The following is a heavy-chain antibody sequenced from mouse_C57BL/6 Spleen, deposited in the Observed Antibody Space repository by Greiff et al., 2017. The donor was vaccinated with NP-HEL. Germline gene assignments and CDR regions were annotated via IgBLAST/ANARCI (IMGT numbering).Heavy chain of an antibody. Sequence: EVMLVESEGGLVQPGSSMKLSCTASGFTFSDYYMAWVRQVPEKGLEWVANINYDGSSTYYLDSLKSRFIISRDNAKNILYLQMSSLKSEDTATCYCSRAGGLGRGAMDYWGQGTSVTVSS. CDR1: GFTFSDYY. J-gene: IGHJ4*01. D-gene: IGHD4-1*01. V-gene: IGHV5-16*01. CDR2: INYDGSST. CDR3: SRAGGLGRGAMDY.